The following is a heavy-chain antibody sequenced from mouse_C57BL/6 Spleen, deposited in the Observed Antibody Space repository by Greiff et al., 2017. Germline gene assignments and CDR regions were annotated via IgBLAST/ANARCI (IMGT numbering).Heavy chain of an antibody. D-gene: IGHD3-2*02. CDR3: TTSETAQAAFAY. J-gene: IGHJ3*01. V-gene: IGHV14-1*01. Sequence: VQLQQSGAELVRPGASVKLSCTASGFNIQDYYMHWVKQRPEQGLEWIGRIDPEDGDTEYAPKFQGKATMTADTSSNTPYLQLSSLTSEDTAVYYCTTSETAQAAFAYWGQGTLVTVSA. CDR2: IDPEDGDT. CDR1: GFNIQDYY.